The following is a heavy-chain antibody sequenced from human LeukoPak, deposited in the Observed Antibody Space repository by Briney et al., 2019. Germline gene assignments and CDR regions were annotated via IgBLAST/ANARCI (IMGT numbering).Heavy chain of an antibody. Sequence: PGGSLRLSCAASGFSVSNNYMSWVRQAPGEGLEWIAGIYGGGNTYYAESVQGRFTISRDTYKNMVYLQMNGLTPEDTAVYYCARDPTGASVWGKGTTVTVSS. V-gene: IGHV3-53*01. D-gene: IGHD1-14*01. J-gene: IGHJ6*04. CDR1: GFSVSNNY. CDR3: ARDPTGASV. CDR2: IYGGGNT.